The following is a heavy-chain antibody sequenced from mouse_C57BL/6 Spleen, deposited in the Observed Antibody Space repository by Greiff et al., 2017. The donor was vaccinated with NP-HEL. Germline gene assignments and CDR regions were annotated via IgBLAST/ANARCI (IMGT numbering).Heavy chain of an antibody. V-gene: IGHV5-9-1*02. CDR2: ISSGGDYI. Sequence: EVMLVESGEGLVKPGGSLKLSCAASGFTFSSYAMSWVRQTPEKRLEWVAYISSGGDYIYYADTVKGRFTISRDNARNTLYLQMSSLKSEDTAMYYCTREGNAPMAMDYWGQGTSVTVSS. CDR3: TREGNAPMAMDY. D-gene: IGHD2-1*01. CDR1: GFTFSSYA. J-gene: IGHJ4*01.